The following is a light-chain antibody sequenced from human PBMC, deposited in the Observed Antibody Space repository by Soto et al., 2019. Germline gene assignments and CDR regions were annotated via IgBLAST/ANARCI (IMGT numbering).Light chain of an antibody. J-gene: IGLJ1*01. V-gene: IGLV2-8*01. CDR1: SSDVGVYIY. CDR2: EVN. CDR3: SSYAGNNNYV. Sequence: QSALTQPPSASGSPGQPVTISCTGTSSDVGVYIYVSWYQQYPGKAPQLIIYEVNKRPSGVPDRFSASKSGNTASLTVSGLQAEDEADYYCSSYAGNNNYVFGTGTKVTVL.